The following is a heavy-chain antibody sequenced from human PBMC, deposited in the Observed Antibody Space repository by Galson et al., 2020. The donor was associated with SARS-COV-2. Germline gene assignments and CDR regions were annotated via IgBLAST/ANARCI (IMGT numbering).Heavy chain of an antibody. D-gene: IGHD4-4*01. CDR2: IDWDDDK. Sequence: ESGPTLVKPTQTLTLTCTFSGFSLTTSGMCISWIRQPPGTALEWLARIDWDDDKYYSTSLKTRLTISKDTSKNQVVLTMTTMDPVDTATYYRARVDYRNYYYAMDVWGQGTTVTVSS. CDR3: ARVDYRNYYYAMDV. V-gene: IGHV2-70*11. J-gene: IGHJ6*02. CDR1: GFSLTTSGMC.